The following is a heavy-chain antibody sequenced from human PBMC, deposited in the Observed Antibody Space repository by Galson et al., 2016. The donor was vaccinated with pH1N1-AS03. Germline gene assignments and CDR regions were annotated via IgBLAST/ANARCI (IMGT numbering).Heavy chain of an antibody. CDR1: GLTVNTNY. J-gene: IGHJ4*02. CDR3: VRNDYENVDLQGFYFDY. Sequence: PRLSCAASGLTVNTNYMSWVRQAPGKGLEWVSTIYSGGRTYYADSGKGRFTISRDNSKNTLYLQMNSLRAEDTAVYYCVRNDYENVDLQGFYFDYWGQGTLVTVSS. V-gene: IGHV3-53*01. CDR2: IYSGGRT. D-gene: IGHD4/OR15-4a*01.